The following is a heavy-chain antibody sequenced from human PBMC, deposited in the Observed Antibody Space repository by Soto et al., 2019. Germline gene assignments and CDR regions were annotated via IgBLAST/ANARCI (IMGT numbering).Heavy chain of an antibody. V-gene: IGHV3-30*18. CDR2: ISYDGSNK. CDR3: AKGMYLSLVVDY. D-gene: IGHD3-9*01. Sequence: QVQLVESGGGVVQPGRSLRLSCAASGFTFSSYGMHWVRQAPGKGLEWVAVISYDGSNKYYADSVKGRFTISRDNSKNTLYLQMNSLRAEDTAVYYCAKGMYLSLVVDYWGQGTLVTVSS. J-gene: IGHJ4*02. CDR1: GFTFSSYG.